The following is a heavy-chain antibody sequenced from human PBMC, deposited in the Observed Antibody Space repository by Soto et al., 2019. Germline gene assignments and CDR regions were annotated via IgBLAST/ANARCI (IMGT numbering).Heavy chain of an antibody. V-gene: IGHV4-39*01. CDR2: IYYSGST. CDR1: GGSISSSSYY. CDR3: ARRAAAAGKGFDY. D-gene: IGHD6-13*01. Sequence: SETLSRTCTVSGGSISSSSYYWGWIRQPPGKGLEWIGSIYYSGSTYYNPSLKSRVTISVDTSKNQFSLKLSSVTAADTAVYYCARRAAAAGKGFDYWGQGTLVTVSS. J-gene: IGHJ4*02.